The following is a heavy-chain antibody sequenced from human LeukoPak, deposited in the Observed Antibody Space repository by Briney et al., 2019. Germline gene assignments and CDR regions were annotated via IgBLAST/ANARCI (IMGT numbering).Heavy chain of an antibody. D-gene: IGHD3-16*01. CDR2: TYATGGP. CDR1: GGSISSYY. V-gene: IGHV4-4*07. CDR3: ARDSTMLTYFDR. Sequence: PSETLSLTCTVSGGSISSYYWSWIRQPAGKGLEWIGRTYATGGPNYNPSLKSRVTVSVDTSRNQFSLKLSSVTAADTAVYYCARDSTMLTYFDRWGQGTLVTVSS. J-gene: IGHJ4*02.